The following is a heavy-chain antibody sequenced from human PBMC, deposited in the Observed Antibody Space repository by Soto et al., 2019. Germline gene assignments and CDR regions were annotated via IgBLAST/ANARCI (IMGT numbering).Heavy chain of an antibody. CDR1: GYTFTIYS. D-gene: IGHD1-26*01. CDR3: ARDKAGAVDAFDI. Sequence: ASVKVSCKASGYTFTIYSITWVRQAPGQGLEWMGWISAYNGNTDYAQKFQGRVTMTTDTSTSTAYMELRSLTSDDTAVYYCARDKAGAVDAFDIWGHGTMVTVSS. CDR2: ISAYNGNT. V-gene: IGHV1-18*01. J-gene: IGHJ3*02.